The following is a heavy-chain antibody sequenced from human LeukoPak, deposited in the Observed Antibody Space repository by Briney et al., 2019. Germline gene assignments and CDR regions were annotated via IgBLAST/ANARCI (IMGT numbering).Heavy chain of an antibody. CDR1: GGSISSYY. CDR3: ARGLAAAAVAGLDY. CDR2: IYYSGST. J-gene: IGHJ4*02. Sequence: SETLSLTCTVSGGSISSYYWSWIRQPPGKGLEGIGYIYYSGSTNYNPSLKSRVTISVDTSKNQFSLKLSSVTAADTAVYYCARGLAAAAVAGLDYWGQGTLVTVSS. D-gene: IGHD6-19*01. V-gene: IGHV4-59*01.